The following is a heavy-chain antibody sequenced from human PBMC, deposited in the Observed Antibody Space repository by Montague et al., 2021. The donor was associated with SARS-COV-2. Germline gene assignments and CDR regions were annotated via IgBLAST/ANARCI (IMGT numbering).Heavy chain of an antibody. CDR1: GCSISSAIYY. D-gene: IGHD5-12*01. V-gene: IGHV4-61*02. CDR2: VYTTWFT. Sequence: TLSLTCTVSGCSISSAIYYLSWIRQPAGKGLEWMGRVYTTWFTNHNPSLKNPGTISGDTSRNQFSLRLTSVTAADTAMYYCARAVIYGGYAFAYFDFWGQRALVTV. CDR3: ARAVIYGGYAFAYFDF. J-gene: IGHJ4*02.